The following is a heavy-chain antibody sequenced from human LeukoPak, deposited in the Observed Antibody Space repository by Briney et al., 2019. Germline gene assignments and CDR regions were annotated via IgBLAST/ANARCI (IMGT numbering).Heavy chain of an antibody. CDR2: IYYRGTT. CDR1: SYSISRGFY. V-gene: IGHV4-38-2*01. Sequence: SETLSLTCAVSSYSISRGFYWGWLRQPPGKGLEWIGSIYYRGTTYYNPSLKSRVTISVDTSKNQFSLKLSSVTAADTAVYYCARARGGTYADFDYWGQGTLVTVSS. CDR3: ARARGGTYADFDY. J-gene: IGHJ4*02. D-gene: IGHD1-26*01.